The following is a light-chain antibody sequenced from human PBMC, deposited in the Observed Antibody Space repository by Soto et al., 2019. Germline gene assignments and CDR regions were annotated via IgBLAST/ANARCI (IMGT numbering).Light chain of an antibody. CDR3: QTWGTGFWV. CDR2: LNSDGSH. V-gene: IGLV4-69*01. J-gene: IGLJ3*02. Sequence: QLVLTQSPSASASLGASVKLTCTLSSGHSSYAIAWHQQQPEKGPRYLMKLNSDGSHSKGDGIPDRFSGSSSGAERYLTISSRQSEDEADYYCQTWGTGFWVFGGGTKVTVL. CDR1: SGHSSYA.